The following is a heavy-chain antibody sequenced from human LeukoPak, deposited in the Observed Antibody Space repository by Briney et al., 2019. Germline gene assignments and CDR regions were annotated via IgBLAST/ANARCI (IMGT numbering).Heavy chain of an antibody. CDR3: ARHAIPYSSRSQYYFDY. Sequence: GSLRLSCAVSGFTISSYAMSWVRQAPGKGLEWIGSIYYSGSTYYNPSLKSRVTISVDTSKNQFSLKLSSVTAADTAVYYCARHAIPYSSRSQYYFDYWGQGTLVTVSS. CDR1: GFTISSYA. D-gene: IGHD4-11*01. V-gene: IGHV4-39*01. CDR2: IYYSGST. J-gene: IGHJ4*02.